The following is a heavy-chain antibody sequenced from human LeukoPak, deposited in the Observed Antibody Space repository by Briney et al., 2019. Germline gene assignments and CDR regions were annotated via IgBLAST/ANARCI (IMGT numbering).Heavy chain of an antibody. CDR1: GFTFSSYA. CDR3: ARDHTRIAVAGTYYYYGMDV. Sequence: GRSLRLSCAASGFTFSSYAMHWVRQAPGKGLEWEAVISYDGSNKYYADSVKGRFTISRDNSKNTLYLQMNSLRAEDTAVYYCARDHTRIAVAGTYYYYGMDVWGQGTTVTVSS. CDR2: ISYDGSNK. J-gene: IGHJ6*02. D-gene: IGHD6-19*01. V-gene: IGHV3-30-3*01.